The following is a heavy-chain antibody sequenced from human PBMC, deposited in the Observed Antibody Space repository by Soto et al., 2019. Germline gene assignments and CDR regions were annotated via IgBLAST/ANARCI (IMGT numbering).Heavy chain of an antibody. J-gene: IGHJ6*02. V-gene: IGHV1-8*02. D-gene: IGHD6-13*01. CDR3: GRGPSPRAPAGGTPFYYVMDV. CDR2: MNPFNGAT. Sequence: ASVKVSCKASGYDFTAYESNWVRQASGQGLKWMGWMNPFNGATGSARRFQGRVSMTRNSGTGTAYLELTSLRSDDTAVYYCGRGPSPRAPAGGTPFYYVMDVWGQGTTVTVSS. CDR1: GYDFTAYE.